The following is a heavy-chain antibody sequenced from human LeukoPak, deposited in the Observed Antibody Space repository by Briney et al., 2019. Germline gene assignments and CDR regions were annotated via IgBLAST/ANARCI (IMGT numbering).Heavy chain of an antibody. J-gene: IGHJ4*02. CDR3: VPMPYQLLVPY. CDR1: GFTFSSYA. CDR2: ISYDGSNK. Sequence: GRSLRLSCAASGFTFSSYAMHWVRQAPGKGLEWVAVISYDGSNKYYADSVKGRFTISRDNSKNTLYLQMNSLRAEDTAVYYCVPMPYQLLVPYWGQGTLVTVSS. D-gene: IGHD2-2*01. V-gene: IGHV3-30*01.